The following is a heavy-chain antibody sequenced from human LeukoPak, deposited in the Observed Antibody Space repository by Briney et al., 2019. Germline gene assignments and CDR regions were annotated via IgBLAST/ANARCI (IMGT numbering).Heavy chain of an antibody. CDR1: GYTFTGYY. CDR2: INPNSGGT. V-gene: IGHV1-2*02. D-gene: IGHD6-6*01. J-gene: IGHJ1*01. Sequence: ASVKVSCKASGYTFTGYYMHWVRQAPGQGLEWMGWINPNSGGTNYAQKFQGRVTMTRDTSISTAYMEVSRLRSDDTAAYYCARGEQLVPYFQHWGQGTLVTVSS. CDR3: ARGEQLVPYFQH.